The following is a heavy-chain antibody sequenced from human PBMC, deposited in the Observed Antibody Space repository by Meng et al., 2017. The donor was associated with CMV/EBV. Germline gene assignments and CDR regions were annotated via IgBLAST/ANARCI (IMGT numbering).Heavy chain of an antibody. Sequence: ETLSLTCAASGFTFSNAWMSWVRQAPGKGLEWVGRIKSKTDGGTTDYAEPVKGRFTISRDDSKNTLYLQMNSLKTEDTAVYYCTTRFLQWLLPDYWGQGTLVTVSS. V-gene: IGHV3-15*01. CDR3: TTRFLQWLLPDY. CDR2: IKSKTDGGTT. CDR1: GFTFSNAW. D-gene: IGHD3-3*01. J-gene: IGHJ4*02.